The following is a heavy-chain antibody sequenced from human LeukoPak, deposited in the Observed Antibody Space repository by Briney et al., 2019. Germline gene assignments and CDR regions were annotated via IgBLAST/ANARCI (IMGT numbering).Heavy chain of an antibody. CDR3: ARGVVAWFDP. J-gene: IGHJ5*02. CDR1: GGSISSSSYY. V-gene: IGHV4-39*01. Sequence: PSETLSLTCTVSGGSISSSSYYWGWIRQPPGKGLEWIGSVFYSGSTYYNPSLKSRVAISVDTSKNQFSLKLSSVTAADTAVYYCARGVVAWFDPWGQGTLVTVSS. D-gene: IGHD2-21*01. CDR2: VFYSGST.